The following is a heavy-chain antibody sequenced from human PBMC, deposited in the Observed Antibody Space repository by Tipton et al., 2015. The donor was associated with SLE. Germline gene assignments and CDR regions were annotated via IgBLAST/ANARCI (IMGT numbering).Heavy chain of an antibody. J-gene: IGHJ4*02. Sequence: GSLRLSCAASGFTFSSYWMSWVRQAPGKGLEWVANIKQDGSEKYYVDSVKGRFTISRDNAKNSLYLQMNSLRAEDMALYYCAKDTGYSNSLFDYWGQGTLVTVSS. D-gene: IGHD4-11*01. CDR3: AKDTGYSNSLFDY. V-gene: IGHV3-7*03. CDR1: GFTFSSYW. CDR2: IKQDGSEK.